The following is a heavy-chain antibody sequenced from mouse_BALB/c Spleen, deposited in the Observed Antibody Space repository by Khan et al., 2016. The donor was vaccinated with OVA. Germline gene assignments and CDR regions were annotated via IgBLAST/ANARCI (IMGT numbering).Heavy chain of an antibody. CDR1: DYTFTDYP. J-gene: IGHJ3*01. CDR3: VREDGYSLFAY. Sequence: QVQLQQSGPELVRPGVSVKISCKGPDYTFTDYPMHWVRQSHVKSLEWIGAVSTYYGNTNYNQKFKGKAIMTVDKSSSTAYMELARLTSEDSAIYYCVREDGYSLFAYWGQGTRVTVSA. V-gene: IGHV1S137*01. CDR2: VSTYYGNT. D-gene: IGHD2-3*01.